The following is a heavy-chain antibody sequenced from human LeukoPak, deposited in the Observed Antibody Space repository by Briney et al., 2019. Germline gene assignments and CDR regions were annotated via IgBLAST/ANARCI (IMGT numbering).Heavy chain of an antibody. Sequence: SETLSLTCTVSGGSISSYYWSWIRQPAGKGLEWIGRIYTSGSTSYNPSLKSRVTMSVDTSKNQFSLKLSSVTAADTAVYYCARDTLTEILTAYRYWYFDLWGRGTLVTVSS. J-gene: IGHJ2*01. CDR3: ARDTLTEILTAYRYWYFDL. D-gene: IGHD3-9*01. V-gene: IGHV4-4*07. CDR2: IYTSGST. CDR1: GGSISSYY.